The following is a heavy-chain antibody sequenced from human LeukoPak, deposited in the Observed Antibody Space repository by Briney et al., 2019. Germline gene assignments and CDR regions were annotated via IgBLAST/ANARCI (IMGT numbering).Heavy chain of an antibody. V-gene: IGHV3-7*01. D-gene: IGHD2-15*01. Sequence: GGSLRLSCAASGFTFSSYWMSWVRQAPGKGLEWVANIKQDGSEKYYVDSVKGRFTISRDNAKNSLYLQMNSLRAEDTAVYYCARDYVVVVPAGFDYWGQGTLVTVSS. J-gene: IGHJ4*02. CDR3: ARDYVVVVPAGFDY. CDR1: GFTFSSYW. CDR2: IKQDGSEK.